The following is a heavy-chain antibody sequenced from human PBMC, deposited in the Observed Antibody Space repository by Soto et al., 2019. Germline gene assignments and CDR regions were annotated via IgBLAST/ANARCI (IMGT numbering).Heavy chain of an antibody. Sequence: GGSLRLSCAASGFTFSDYYMSWIRQAPGKGLEWVSYISSSGSTIYYADSVKGRFTISRDNAKNSLYLQMNSLRAEDTAVYYCARDSHSLAVEIAARRLDYWGQGTLVTVSS. J-gene: IGHJ4*02. CDR2: ISSSGSTI. CDR3: ARDSHSLAVEIAARRLDY. D-gene: IGHD6-6*01. CDR1: GFTFSDYY. V-gene: IGHV3-11*01.